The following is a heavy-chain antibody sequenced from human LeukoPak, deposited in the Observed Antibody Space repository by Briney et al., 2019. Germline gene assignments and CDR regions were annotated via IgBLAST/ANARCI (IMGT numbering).Heavy chain of an antibody. CDR2: IYYSGSP. Sequence: PSETLSLTCTVSGVSIRSYYWSWIRQPPGKGLEWIGYIYYSGSPNYNPSLKSRVTLSVDTSKNQFSLKLSSVTAADTAVYYCARTYYGSGSLYYYYYYMDVWGKGTTVTVSS. CDR3: ARTYYGSGSLYYYYYYMDV. V-gene: IGHV4-59*01. J-gene: IGHJ6*03. CDR1: GVSIRSYY. D-gene: IGHD3-10*01.